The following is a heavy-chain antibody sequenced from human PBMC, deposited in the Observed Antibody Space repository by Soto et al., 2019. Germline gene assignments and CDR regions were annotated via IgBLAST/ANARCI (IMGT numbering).Heavy chain of an antibody. V-gene: IGHV3-74*01. CDR3: ATMAGSYPY. CDR1: GFAFSRFP. CDR2: IDPDGSDT. J-gene: IGHJ4*02. Sequence: GGSLRLSCAASGFAFSRFPMRWVRQAPGKGLVWVSRIDPDGSDTTYADSVKGRFTISRDNAKNIVYLQMSSLRAEDTALYYCATMAGSYPYWGQGTLVTVSS. D-gene: IGHD6-19*01.